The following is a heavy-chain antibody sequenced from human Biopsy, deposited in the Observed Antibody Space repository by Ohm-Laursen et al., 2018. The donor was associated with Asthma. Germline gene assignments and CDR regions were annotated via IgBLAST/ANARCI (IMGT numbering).Heavy chain of an antibody. V-gene: IGHV3-53*01. CDR2: IYSGGTS. CDR3: ARDSYSSGLYDDFES. J-gene: IGHJ4*02. D-gene: IGHD6-19*01. Sequence: SLRLSCSASGFTVSRDHMFWVRQAPGKGLEWVSVIYSGGTSDTADSVRGRFTISRDFYKNTLYLQMDSLRAEDTAVYYCARDSYSSGLYDDFESWGQGTLVTVSS. CDR1: GFTVSRDH.